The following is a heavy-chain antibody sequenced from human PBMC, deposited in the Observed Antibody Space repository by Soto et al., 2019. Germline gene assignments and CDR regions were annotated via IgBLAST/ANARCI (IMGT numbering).Heavy chain of an antibody. V-gene: IGHV1-69*13. CDR1: GGTFSSYA. CDR2: IIPIFGTA. Sequence: SVKVSCKASGGTFSSYAISWVRQAPGQGLEWMGGIIPIFGTANYAQKFQGRVTITADESTSTAYMELSSLRSEDTAVYYCAREDCSSTSCYTGDYYYYYGMDVWGQGTTVTVSS. CDR3: AREDCSSTSCYTGDYYYYYGMDV. D-gene: IGHD2-2*02. J-gene: IGHJ6*02.